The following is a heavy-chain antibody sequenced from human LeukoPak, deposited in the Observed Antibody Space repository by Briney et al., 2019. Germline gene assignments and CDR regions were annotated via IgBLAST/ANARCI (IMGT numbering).Heavy chain of an antibody. CDR3: ARSHDSRGYFFYFAF. Sequence: PGGSLRLSCAASGFNFRNYAINWVRQAPGKGLEWIAYISITGHSTYYADSVKGRFTISRDNAKNSVDLQMNTLRAEDTAVYFCARSHDSRGYFFYFAFWGQGTLVTVSP. CDR1: GFNFRNYA. D-gene: IGHD3-22*01. V-gene: IGHV3-48*03. J-gene: IGHJ4*02. CDR2: ISITGHST.